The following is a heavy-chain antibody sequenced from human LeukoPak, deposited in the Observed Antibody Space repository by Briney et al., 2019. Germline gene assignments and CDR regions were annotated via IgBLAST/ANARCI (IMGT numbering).Heavy chain of an antibody. CDR1: GFTFSTYG. Sequence: GGSLRLSCAASGFTFSTYGMSWVRQAPGKGLEWVSAISGSATSTYYADSVKGRFTISRDSPKNTLNLQMNSLRAEDTAVYYCAKNTVAGTGGYFDYWGQGTLVTVSS. D-gene: IGHD6-19*01. J-gene: IGHJ4*02. CDR3: AKNTVAGTGGYFDY. CDR2: ISGSATST. V-gene: IGHV3-23*01.